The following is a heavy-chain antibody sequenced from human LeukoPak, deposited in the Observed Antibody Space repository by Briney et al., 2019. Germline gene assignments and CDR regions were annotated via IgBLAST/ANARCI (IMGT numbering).Heavy chain of an antibody. J-gene: IGHJ5*02. CDR3: AVYYDFWSEPQGTNWFDP. CDR1: GGSFSGYY. V-gene: IGHV4-34*01. D-gene: IGHD3-3*01. Sequence: SETLSLTCAVYGGSFSGYYWSWIRQPPGKGLEWIGEINHRGSTNHNPSLKSRVTISVDTSKNQFSLKLSSVTAADTAVYYCAVYYDFWSEPQGTNWFDPWGQGTLVTVSS. CDR2: INHRGST.